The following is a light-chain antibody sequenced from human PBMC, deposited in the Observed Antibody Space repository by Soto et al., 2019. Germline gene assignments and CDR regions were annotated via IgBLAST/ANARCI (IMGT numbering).Light chain of an antibody. CDR1: SSDVGAYNY. CDR3: SSFASSNTWV. J-gene: IGLJ3*02. V-gene: IGLV2-8*01. Sequence: QSALTQPPSASGSPGQSVTISCTGTSSDVGAYNYVSWYQQHAGKAPKLVIYEVTKRPPGVPDRFSGSKSANTASLTVSGLQAEDEADYYYSSFASSNTWVFGGGTKLTVL. CDR2: EVT.